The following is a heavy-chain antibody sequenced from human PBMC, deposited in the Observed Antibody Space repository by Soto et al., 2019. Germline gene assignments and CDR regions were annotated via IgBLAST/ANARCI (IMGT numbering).Heavy chain of an antibody. J-gene: IGHJ4*02. D-gene: IGHD6-13*01. CDR3: ARESIAAAGTVIFDY. V-gene: IGHV1-69*06. Sequence: SVKVSCKASGGTFSSYAISWVRQAPGQGLEWMGGIIPIFGTANYAQKFQGRVTITADKSTSTAYMELSSLRSEDTAVYYCARESIAAAGTVIFDYWGQGALVTVSS. CDR1: GGTFSSYA. CDR2: IIPIFGTA.